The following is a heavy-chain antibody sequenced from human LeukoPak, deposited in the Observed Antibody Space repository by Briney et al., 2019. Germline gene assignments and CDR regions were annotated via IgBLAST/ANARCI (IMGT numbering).Heavy chain of an antibody. V-gene: IGHV3-21*01. J-gene: IGHJ4*02. D-gene: IGHD6-19*01. Sequence: SGGSLRLSCAASGFTFSSYSMNWVRQAPGKRQEWVSSITSSSSYIYYADSVKGRFTISRDNAKNSLYLQMNSLRAENTAVDECGRVPLAAVAHYFVYWGAGTLVTVFS. CDR1: GFTFSSYS. CDR3: GRVPLAAVAHYFVY. CDR2: ITSSSSYI.